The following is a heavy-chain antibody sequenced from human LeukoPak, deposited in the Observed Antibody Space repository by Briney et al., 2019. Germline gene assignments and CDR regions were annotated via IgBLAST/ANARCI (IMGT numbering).Heavy chain of an antibody. CDR1: GGSISSGGYS. V-gene: IGHV4-30-2*01. CDR2: IYHSGST. D-gene: IGHD4-17*01. CDR3: ARAQSGHDYGDYGLDY. Sequence: PSETLSLTCAVSGGSISSGGYSWSWIRQPPGKGLEWIGYIYHSGSTYYNPSLKSRVTISVDRSKNQFSLKLSSVTAADTAVYYCARAQSGHDYGDYGLDYWGQGTLVTVSS. J-gene: IGHJ4*02.